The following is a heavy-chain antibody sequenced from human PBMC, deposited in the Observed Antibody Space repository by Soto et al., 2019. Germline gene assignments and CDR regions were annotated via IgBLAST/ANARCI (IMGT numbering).Heavy chain of an antibody. D-gene: IGHD3-9*01. V-gene: IGHV3-49*04. J-gene: IGHJ4*02. Sequence: GGALRLSCTASGFTFGDYAMSWVRQAPGQELEWVGCIRSKAYGGTTEYAASVKGRFTIARDDSKSIAHLHMNSLKTEDTAVYSCTRQGVLRCFEWLPTYYFDYWGQGTLVTVS. CDR2: IRSKAYGGTT. CDR3: TRQGVLRCFEWLPTYYFDY. CDR1: GFTFGDYA.